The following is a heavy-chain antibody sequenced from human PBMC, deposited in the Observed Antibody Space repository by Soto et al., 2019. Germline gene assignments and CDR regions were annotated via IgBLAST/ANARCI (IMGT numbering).Heavy chain of an antibody. CDR1: GGTMSSGDYS. CDR3: ARVRREYDNSGPVDY. Sequence: PSETLSLTCAVSGGTMSSGDYSWNWIRQPPGKGLEWIGYIYYGGSTYNNPSLQSRVTMSLDRSRNQFSLKLNSVTAADTAVYYCARVRREYDNSGPVDYWGQGTLVTVSS. V-gene: IGHV4-30-2*01. J-gene: IGHJ4*02. D-gene: IGHD3-22*01. CDR2: IYYGGST.